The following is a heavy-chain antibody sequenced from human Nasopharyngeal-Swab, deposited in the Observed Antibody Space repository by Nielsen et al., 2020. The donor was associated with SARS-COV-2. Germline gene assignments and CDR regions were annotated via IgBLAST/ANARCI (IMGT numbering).Heavy chain of an antibody. D-gene: IGHD1-26*01. Sequence: GGSLRLSCAASGFNFDDYAMHWVRQAPGQGLEWVSLLTPHGGSTYYADSVKGRFTISRDNSKNSVSLQMNNLRTEDTAFYYCAKSIGELLSPFDSWGQGTLVTVSS. CDR1: GFNFDDYA. CDR3: AKSIGELLSPFDS. J-gene: IGHJ4*02. CDR2: LTPHGGST. V-gene: IGHV3-43*02.